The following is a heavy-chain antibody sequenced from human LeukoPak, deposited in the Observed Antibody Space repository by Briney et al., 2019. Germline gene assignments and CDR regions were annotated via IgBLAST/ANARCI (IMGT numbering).Heavy chain of an antibody. D-gene: IGHD3-9*01. CDR1: GYTFTGYF. CDR3: ARVHATGYFSLDLGY. V-gene: IGHV1-2*02. J-gene: IGHJ4*02. CDR2: INPNTGGT. Sequence: GSVKVSFKASGYTFTGYFMHWVRQAPGQGLDWMGWINPNTGGTKYAQKFQGRVTMTRDTSIGTAYMELSTVTSDDTAVYFCARVHATGYFSLDLGYWGQGTLVTVSS.